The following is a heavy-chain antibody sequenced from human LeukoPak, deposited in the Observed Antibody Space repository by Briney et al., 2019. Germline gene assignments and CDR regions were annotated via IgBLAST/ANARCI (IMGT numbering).Heavy chain of an antibody. CDR1: GYSFSDYY. Sequence: ASVKVSCKASGYSFSDYYMYWIREAPGQGLEWVGWIYTKSGASKYAQKFQGRVTMTTDTSISTTYMELSRLRSDDTAVYYCASQPYYFDSSGYYDYWGQGTLVTVSS. CDR2: IYTKSGAS. CDR3: ASQPYYFDSSGYYDY. V-gene: IGHV1-2*02. D-gene: IGHD3-22*01. J-gene: IGHJ4*02.